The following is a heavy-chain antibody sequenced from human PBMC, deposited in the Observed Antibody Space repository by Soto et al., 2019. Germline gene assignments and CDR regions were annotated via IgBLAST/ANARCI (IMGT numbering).Heavy chain of an antibody. D-gene: IGHD6-19*01. CDR1: GYSFTNYG. CDR3: ARDFRPKNAVATLEFEC. V-gene: IGHV1-18*01. CDR2: ISAYNGNT. J-gene: IGHJ4*02. Sequence: QVQLVQSGAEVRKPGASVKVSCKASGYSFTNYGISWVRQAPGQGLEWMGWISAYNGNTKFAQKVQGRVKLAKDTSTTTAYMELRSLRSDDTAVYYCARDFRPKNAVATLEFECWGQGTLVTVSS.